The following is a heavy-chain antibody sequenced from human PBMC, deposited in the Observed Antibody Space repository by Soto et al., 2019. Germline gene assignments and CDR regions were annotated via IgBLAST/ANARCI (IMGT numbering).Heavy chain of an antibody. CDR2: INPNSGGT. Sequence: ASVKVSCKASGYTFTGYYMHWVRQAPGQGLEWMGWINPNSGGTNYAQKFQGWVTMTRDTSISTAYMELSRLRSDDTAVYYCARESGYSYGLYYYCGMDVWGQGTTVTVSS. CDR1: GYTFTGYY. D-gene: IGHD5-18*01. V-gene: IGHV1-2*04. CDR3: ARESGYSYGLYYYCGMDV. J-gene: IGHJ6*02.